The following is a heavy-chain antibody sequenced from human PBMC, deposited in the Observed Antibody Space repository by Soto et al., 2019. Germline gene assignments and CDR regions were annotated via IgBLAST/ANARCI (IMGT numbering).Heavy chain of an antibody. CDR1: GFTLSMYS. CDR2: IPQEGSDG. J-gene: IGHJ6*02. V-gene: IGHV3-7*03. CDR3: ARDQLILPAHDFFYGSDV. D-gene: IGHD2-21*02. Sequence: GGSLRLSCEVSGFTLSMYSMTWVRQAPGKGLEWVAKIPQEGSDGHYVDSVKGRFTISRDNAKNSVCQQMNSLRAEDTAVYYCARDQLILPAHDFFYGSDVWGQGAKVTVSS.